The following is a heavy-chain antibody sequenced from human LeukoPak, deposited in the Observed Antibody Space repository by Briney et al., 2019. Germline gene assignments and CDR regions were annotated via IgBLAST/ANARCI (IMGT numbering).Heavy chain of an antibody. J-gene: IGHJ4*02. Sequence: PSETLSLTCTVSGGSISNYYYSWLRQPPGKGLEWIGYIYYSGCTNYNPSLKSRVTLSVDTSKNQFSLKLSSVTAADTAVYYCARLDSSGWGYFDYWGQGTLVTVSS. D-gene: IGHD6-19*01. CDR1: GGSISNYY. V-gene: IGHV4-59*01. CDR3: ARLDSSGWGYFDY. CDR2: IYYSGCT.